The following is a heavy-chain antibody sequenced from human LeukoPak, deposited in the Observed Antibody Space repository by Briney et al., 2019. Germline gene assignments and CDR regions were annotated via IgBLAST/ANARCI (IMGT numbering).Heavy chain of an antibody. J-gene: IGHJ4*02. D-gene: IGHD6-13*01. CDR3: ARHAFNSPISSWYY. Sequence: ASVKVSCMASDSTFTNYDISWVRRAPGQGLEWMGWISGYNGNTNYAQRLQGRVTLTTDTSTSTAYMELRSLTSDDTAVYYCARHAFNSPISSWYYWGQGTLVTVSS. V-gene: IGHV1-18*01. CDR1: DSTFTNYD. CDR2: ISGYNGNT.